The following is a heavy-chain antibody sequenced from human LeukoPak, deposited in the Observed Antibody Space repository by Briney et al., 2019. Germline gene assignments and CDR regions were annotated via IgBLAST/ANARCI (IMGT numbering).Heavy chain of an antibody. CDR2: IFTSGIT. D-gene: IGHD3-10*01. Sequence: PSETLSLTCTVSGFSISTYYWSWFRQPAGKGLEWIGRIFTSGITNYDPSLKSRVTMSVDTSKNQFSLNLSSVTAADTAVYYCARESSGNYYNPLGYMDVWGKGTTVTVSS. CDR1: GFSISTYY. V-gene: IGHV4-4*07. J-gene: IGHJ6*03. CDR3: ARESSGNYYNPLGYMDV.